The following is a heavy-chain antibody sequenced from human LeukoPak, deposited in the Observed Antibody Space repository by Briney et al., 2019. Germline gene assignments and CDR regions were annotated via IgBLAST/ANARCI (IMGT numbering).Heavy chain of an antibody. D-gene: IGHD3-10*01. J-gene: IGHJ6*02. CDR2: MNPNSGNT. CDR1: GYTFTSYD. CDR3: ARFSSGRAYYYGMDV. V-gene: IGHV1-8*01. Sequence: GASVKVSCKASGYTFTSYDINWARQATGQGLEWMGWMNPNSGNTGYAQKFQGRVTMTRNTSISTAYMELSSLRSEDTAVYYCARFSSGRAYYYGMDVWGQGTTVTVSS.